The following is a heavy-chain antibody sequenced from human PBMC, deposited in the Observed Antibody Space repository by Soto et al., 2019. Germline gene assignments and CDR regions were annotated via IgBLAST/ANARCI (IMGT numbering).Heavy chain of an antibody. J-gene: IGHJ4*02. V-gene: IGHV2-5*02. CDR1: GFSLSTSGVG. CDR3: AHLYDSSGYCAY. Sequence: QITLKESGPTLVKPTQTLTLTCTFSGFSLSTSGVGVGWIRQPPGKALEWLALIYWDDDKRYSPSLKSRLTIPKYXSKNQVVLTMTNMDPVDTATYYCAHLYDSSGYCAYWGQGTLVTVSS. CDR2: IYWDDDK. D-gene: IGHD3-22*01.